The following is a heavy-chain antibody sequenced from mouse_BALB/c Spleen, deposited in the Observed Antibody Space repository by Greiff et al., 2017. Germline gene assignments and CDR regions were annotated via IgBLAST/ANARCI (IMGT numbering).Heavy chain of an antibody. D-gene: IGHD2-2*01. CDR2: INPYNGAT. J-gene: IGHJ2*01. CDR3: ARSGGGGYSYFDY. V-gene: IGHV1-31*01. CDR1: GYSFTGYY. Sequence: VQLQQSGPELVKPGASVKISCKASGYSFTGYYMHWVKQSHVKSLEWIGRINPYNGATSYNQNFKDKASLTVDKSSSTAYMELHSLTSEDSAVYYCARSGGGGYSYFDYWGQGTTLTVSS.